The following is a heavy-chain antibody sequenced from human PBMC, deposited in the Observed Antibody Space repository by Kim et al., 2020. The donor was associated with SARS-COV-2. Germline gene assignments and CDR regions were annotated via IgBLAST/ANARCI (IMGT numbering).Heavy chain of an antibody. V-gene: IGHV3-23*01. CDR2: ISGSGGST. CDR3: AKDVIRGDSSGSPSYYFDY. J-gene: IGHJ4*02. CDR1: GFTFSSYA. D-gene: IGHD3-22*01. Sequence: GGSLRLSCAASGFTFSSYAMSWVRQAPGKGLEWVSAISGSGGSTYYADSVKGRFTISRDNSKNTLYLQMNSLRAEDTAVYYCAKDVIRGDSSGSPSYYFDYWGQGTLVTVSS.